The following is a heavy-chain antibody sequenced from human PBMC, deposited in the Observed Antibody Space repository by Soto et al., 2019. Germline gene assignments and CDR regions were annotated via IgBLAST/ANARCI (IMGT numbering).Heavy chain of an antibody. CDR1: GYTFTDYA. CDR2: INAGNGKT. V-gene: IGHV1-3*01. J-gene: IGHJ4*02. D-gene: IGHD1-1*01. CDR3: ARGRWTQTATDYYIDY. Sequence: GASVKVSCKASGYTFTDYAIHWVRQAPGQRLEWMGWINAGNGKTKYSQNFQGRVTITRDTSASTAYMELSSLRSEDTAVYYCARGRWTQTATDYYIDYWGQGTLVTVSS.